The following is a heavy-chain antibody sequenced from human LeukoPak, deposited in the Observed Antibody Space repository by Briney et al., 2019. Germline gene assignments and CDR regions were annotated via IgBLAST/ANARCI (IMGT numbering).Heavy chain of an antibody. Sequence: GSLRLSCAASGFTFSSYGRSWVRQAPGKGLDWVSAISGNGGDTFYADSVKGRFTNSRDNSKNTLYLQMNSLRAEDTAVYYCAKELTRGGYSDYWGQGTLVTVSS. CDR3: AKELTRGGYSDY. CDR1: GFTFSSYG. CDR2: ISGNGGDT. D-gene: IGHD5-12*01. V-gene: IGHV3-23*01. J-gene: IGHJ4*02.